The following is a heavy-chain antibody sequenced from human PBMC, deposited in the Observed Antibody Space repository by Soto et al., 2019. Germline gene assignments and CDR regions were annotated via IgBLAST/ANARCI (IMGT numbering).Heavy chain of an antibody. Sequence: ASETLSLTCTVSGGSITSGDYYWSWVRQTPGKGLEFLGYIYYSRTTYSIPSLKSRLTISDDPSKNQFSLKLISVTAADTAVYYCARMTRPRILEAGPSGYFDYWGQGTLVTVSS. CDR2: IYYSRTT. CDR3: ARMTRPRILEAGPSGYFDY. D-gene: IGHD6-19*01. V-gene: IGHV4-30-4*01. J-gene: IGHJ4*02. CDR1: GGSITSGDYY.